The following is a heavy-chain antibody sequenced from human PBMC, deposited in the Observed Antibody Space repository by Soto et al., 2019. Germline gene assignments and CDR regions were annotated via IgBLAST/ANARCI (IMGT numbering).Heavy chain of an antibody. D-gene: IGHD2-15*01. Sequence: SETLSLTCTVSNDSISPYYWSWIRQPPGKGLEWIGFIYYSGSTTYNPSLKSRVTISVATSKNQFSLKLTSVTAADTAVYYCARHTPAISISDHWGQGTLVTVSS. CDR3: ARHTPAISISDH. CDR2: IYYSGST. V-gene: IGHV4-59*08. CDR1: NDSISPYY. J-gene: IGHJ4*02.